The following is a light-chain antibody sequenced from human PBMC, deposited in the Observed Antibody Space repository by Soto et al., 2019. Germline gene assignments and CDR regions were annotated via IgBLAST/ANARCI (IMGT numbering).Light chain of an antibody. J-gene: IGKJ1*01. CDR1: QGIRND. V-gene: IGKV1-17*01. Sequence: DIQMTQSPSSLSASVGDRVTITCRASQGIRNDLSWYQQKPGKAPKRLIYAASSLQGGVPSRFSGSGSGTEFTLPITSLQPEDFATYYCLLHKSYLWTFGQGTKVEI. CDR3: LLHKSYLWT. CDR2: AAS.